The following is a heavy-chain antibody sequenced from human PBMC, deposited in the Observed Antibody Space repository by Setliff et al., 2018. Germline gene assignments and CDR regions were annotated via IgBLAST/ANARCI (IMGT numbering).Heavy chain of an antibody. CDR2: ISGNGITI. CDR1: GFTFSSLW. CDR3: ARDGVFYAMDV. V-gene: IGHV3-48*04. Sequence: GGSLRLSCTASGFTFSSLWMSWARQAPGKGLEWISKISGNGITIYYADSVRGRFTISRDNAKNSLFLQMNSLRAEDTALYYCARDGVFYAMDVWGHGTTVTVSS. D-gene: IGHD3-10*01. J-gene: IGHJ6*02.